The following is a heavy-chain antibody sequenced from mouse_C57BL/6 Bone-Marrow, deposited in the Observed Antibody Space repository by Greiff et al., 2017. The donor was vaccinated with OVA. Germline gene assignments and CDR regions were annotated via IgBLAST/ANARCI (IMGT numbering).Heavy chain of an antibody. Sequence: QVHVKQPGAELVKPGASVKLSCKASGYTFTSYWMHWVKQRPGQGLEWIGMIHPNSGSTNYNEKFKSKATLTVDKSSSTAYMQLSSLTSEDSAVYYCAQGRTGTGDYWGQGTTLTVSS. CDR2: IHPNSGST. V-gene: IGHV1-64*01. D-gene: IGHD4-1*01. J-gene: IGHJ2*01. CDR1: GYTFTSYW. CDR3: AQGRTGTGDY.